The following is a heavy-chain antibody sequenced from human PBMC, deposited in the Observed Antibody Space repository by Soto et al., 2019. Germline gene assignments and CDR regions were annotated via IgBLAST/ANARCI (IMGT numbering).Heavy chain of an antibody. CDR3: AKDGADDYGDYGWFDP. Sequence: EVQLLESGGGLVQPGGSLRLSCAASGFTFSSYAMSWVRQAPGKGLEWVSAISGSGGSTYYADSVKGRFTISRDNSKNTLYLQMNSLRAEDTAVYYCAKDGADDYGDYGWFDPWGQGTLVTVSS. D-gene: IGHD4-17*01. CDR1: GFTFSSYA. J-gene: IGHJ5*02. V-gene: IGHV3-23*01. CDR2: ISGSGGST.